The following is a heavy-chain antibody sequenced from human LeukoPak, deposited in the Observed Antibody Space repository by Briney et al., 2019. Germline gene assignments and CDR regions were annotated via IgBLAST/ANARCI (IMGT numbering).Heavy chain of an antibody. J-gene: IGHJ6*02. D-gene: IGHD2-15*01. Sequence: GGSLRLSCAASGFTFSSYGMRWVRQAPGKGLEWVAVIWYDGSNKYYADSVKGRFTISRDNSKNTLYLQMNSLRAEDTAVYYCARPAATQGMAYYYYGMDVWGQGTTVTVSS. CDR3: ARPAATQGMAYYYYGMDV. CDR2: IWYDGSNK. CDR1: GFTFSSYG. V-gene: IGHV3-33*01.